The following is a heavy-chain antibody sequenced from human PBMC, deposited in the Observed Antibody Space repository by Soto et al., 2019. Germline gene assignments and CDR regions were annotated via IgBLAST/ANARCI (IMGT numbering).Heavy chain of an antibody. Sequence: GGSLRLSCAASGFTFSSYSMNWVRQAPGKGLEWVSYIGSSSSTIYYADSVKGRFTISRDNAKNSLYLQMNSLRDEDTAVYYCARDLFHGYGDYSQAVYYYGMDVWGQGTTVTVSS. D-gene: IGHD4-17*01. CDR2: IGSSSSTI. V-gene: IGHV3-48*02. CDR3: ARDLFHGYGDYSQAVYYYGMDV. CDR1: GFTFSSYS. J-gene: IGHJ6*02.